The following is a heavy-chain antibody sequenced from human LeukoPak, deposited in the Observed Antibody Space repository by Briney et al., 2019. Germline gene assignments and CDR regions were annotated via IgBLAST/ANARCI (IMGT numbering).Heavy chain of an antibody. CDR3: ARLNGIAGVLWVPFDP. J-gene: IGHJ5*02. V-gene: IGHV5-51*01. Sequence: GESLKISCKASGYIFTKYWIGWVRQMPGKGLEWMGIVYPGDSDTRYSPSFQGQVTISADKSISTAYLQWSSLKASDTAMYYCARLNGIAGVLWVPFDPWGQGTLVTVSS. D-gene: IGHD6-13*01. CDR1: GYIFTKYW. CDR2: VYPGDSDT.